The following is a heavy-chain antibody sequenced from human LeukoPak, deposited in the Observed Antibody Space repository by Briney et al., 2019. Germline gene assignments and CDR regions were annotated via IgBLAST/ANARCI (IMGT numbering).Heavy chain of an antibody. V-gene: IGHV3-23*01. Sequence: PGGSLGLSCAASGFTFSSYAMSWVRQAPGKGLEWVSAISGSGGSTYYADSVKGRFTISRDNSKNTLYLQMNSLRAEDTAVYYCAKCCSGGSCYGILDYWGQGTLVTVSS. CDR2: ISGSGGST. J-gene: IGHJ4*02. CDR3: AKCCSGGSCYGILDY. CDR1: GFTFSSYA. D-gene: IGHD2-15*01.